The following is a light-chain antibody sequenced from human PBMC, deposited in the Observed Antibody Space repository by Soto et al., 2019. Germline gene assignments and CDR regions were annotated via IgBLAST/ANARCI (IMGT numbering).Light chain of an antibody. Sequence: VLTQTPATLSLSPGERATLSCRASQTVSRYLAWYQQKPGQAPRLLIYDASTRATGITARFSGSGSGTDYTITISSLEPEDFVVYYCQQRSTWPFLTFGGGTTVEI. CDR2: DAS. V-gene: IGKV3-11*01. CDR3: QQRSTWPFLT. CDR1: QTVSRY. J-gene: IGKJ4*01.